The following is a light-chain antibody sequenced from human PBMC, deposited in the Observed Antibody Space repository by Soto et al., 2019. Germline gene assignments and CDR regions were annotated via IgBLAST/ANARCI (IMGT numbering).Light chain of an antibody. CDR2: DVS. CDR3: SSSTTSSPLSA. J-gene: IGLJ1*01. CDR1: SSDVGGYNY. Sequence: QSALTQPASVSGAPVQSITISCTGTSSDVGGYNYVSWYQQHPGKAAKLMIYDVSNRPSGVSNRFSGSKSGNTAPLTISGLQAEDEADYYCSSSTTSSPLSAFGTGTAVTVL. V-gene: IGLV2-14*01.